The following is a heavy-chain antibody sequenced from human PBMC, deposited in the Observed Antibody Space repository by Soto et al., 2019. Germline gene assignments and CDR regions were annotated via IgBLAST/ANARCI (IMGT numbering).Heavy chain of an antibody. Sequence: ASVKVSCKASGYTXXXXXXHWVRQAPGQGLEWMGWINPNSGATNYAQKFQGRVTMTRDTSISTAYMELSSLRFDDTAKYYCAPSRAAAGTEGLDYWGQGTLVTVSS. J-gene: IGHJ4*02. CDR3: APSRAAAGTEGLDY. D-gene: IGHD6-13*01. V-gene: IGHV1-2*02. CDR2: INPNSGAT. CDR1: GYTXXXXX.